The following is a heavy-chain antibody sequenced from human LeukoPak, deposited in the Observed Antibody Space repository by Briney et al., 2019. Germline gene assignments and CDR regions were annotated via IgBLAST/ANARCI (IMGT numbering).Heavy chain of an antibody. CDR1: GGSFSGYY. CDR2: INHSGST. D-gene: IGHD6-6*01. V-gene: IGHV4-34*01. J-gene: IGHJ4*02. Sequence: PSETLSLTSALYGGSFSGYYWSWIRQPPGKGLEWIGEINHSGSTNYNPSLKSRVTISVDTSKNQFSLKLSSVTAADTAVYYCARGQTKYSSSSIDYWGQGTLVTVSS. CDR3: ARGQTKYSSSSIDY.